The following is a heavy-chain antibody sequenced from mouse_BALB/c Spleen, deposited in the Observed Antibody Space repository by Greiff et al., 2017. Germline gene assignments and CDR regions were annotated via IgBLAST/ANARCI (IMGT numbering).Heavy chain of an antibody. CDR2: ISYSGST. D-gene: IGHD1-2*01. CDR1: GDSITSGY. Sequence: EVQLQESGPRLVKPSQTLSLTCSVTGDSITSGYWNWIRKFPGNKLEYMGYISYSGSTYYNPSLKSRISITRDTSKNQYYLQLNSVTTEDTATYYCARGLTTAGWFAYWGQGTLVTVSA. V-gene: IGHV3-8*02. CDR3: ARGLTTAGWFAY. J-gene: IGHJ3*01.